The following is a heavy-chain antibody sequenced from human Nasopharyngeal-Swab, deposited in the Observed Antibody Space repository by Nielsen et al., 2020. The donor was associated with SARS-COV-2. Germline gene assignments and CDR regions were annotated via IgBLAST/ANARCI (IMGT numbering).Heavy chain of an antibody. CDR3: ARESYYDSSGYRRVFDY. CDR2: IYYSGST. CDR1: GGSISSDY. D-gene: IGHD3-22*01. V-gene: IGHV4-59*01. J-gene: IGHJ4*02. Sequence: SETLSLTCTVSGGSISSDYWSWIRQPPGKGQEWIGYIYYSGSTNYNPSLKSRVTISVDTSKNQFSLKLSSVTAADTAVYYCARESYYDSSGYRRVFDYWGQGTLVTVSS.